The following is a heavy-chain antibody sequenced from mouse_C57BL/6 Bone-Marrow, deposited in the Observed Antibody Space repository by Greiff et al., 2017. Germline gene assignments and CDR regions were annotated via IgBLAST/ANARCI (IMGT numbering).Heavy chain of an antibody. CDR2: IDPENGDT. J-gene: IGHJ3*01. Sequence: VQLQQSGAEFVRPGASVKLSCTASGFNIKDDYMHWVKQRPEQGLEWIGWIDPENGDTEYASKFQGRATISADTSLNTSYLQLSSLASEDTAVYYCTALGFAYWGQGTLVTVSA. V-gene: IGHV14-4*01. CDR1: GFNIKDDY. CDR3: TALGFAY.